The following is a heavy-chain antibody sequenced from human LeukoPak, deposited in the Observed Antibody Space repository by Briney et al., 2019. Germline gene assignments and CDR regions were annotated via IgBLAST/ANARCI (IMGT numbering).Heavy chain of an antibody. CDR3: AKGGGSYVGYYYYYMDV. J-gene: IGHJ6*03. V-gene: IGHV3-30*04. D-gene: IGHD1-26*01. CDR1: GFTFSSYA. Sequence: GGSLRLSCAASGFTFSSYAMHWVRQAPGKGLEWVAVISYDGSNKYYADSVKGRFTISRDNSKNTLYLQMNSLRAEDTAVYYCAKGGGSYVGYYYYYMDVWGKGTTVTISS. CDR2: ISYDGSNK.